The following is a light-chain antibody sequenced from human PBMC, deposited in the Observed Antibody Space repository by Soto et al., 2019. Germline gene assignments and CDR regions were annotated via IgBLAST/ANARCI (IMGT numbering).Light chain of an antibody. V-gene: IGLV1-40*01. CDR2: GNN. CDR1: SSNIGADYD. CDR3: QSYDSSLSGSA. J-gene: IGLJ1*01. Sequence: QSALAQPPSVSGAPGQRVTISCTGSSSNIGADYDVHWYQQIPGTAPKFLIYGNNNRPSGVPDRFSGSKSGTSASLAITGLQAEDEADYYCQSYDSSLSGSAFGTGTKVTVL.